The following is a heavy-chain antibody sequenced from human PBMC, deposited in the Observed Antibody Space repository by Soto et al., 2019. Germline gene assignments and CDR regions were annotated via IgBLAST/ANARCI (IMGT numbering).Heavy chain of an antibody. V-gene: IGHV4-34*01. J-gene: IGHJ6*03. CDR3: ARGLWEPNYYYYYYYMDV. Sequence: QVQLQQWGAGLLKPSETLSLTCAVYGGSFSGYYWSWIRQPPGKGLEWIGEINHSGSTNYNPSLKSRVTISVDTSKNQFSLKLSSVTAADTAVYYCARGLWEPNYYYYYYYMDVWGKGTTVTVSS. CDR1: GGSFSGYY. D-gene: IGHD1-26*01. CDR2: INHSGST.